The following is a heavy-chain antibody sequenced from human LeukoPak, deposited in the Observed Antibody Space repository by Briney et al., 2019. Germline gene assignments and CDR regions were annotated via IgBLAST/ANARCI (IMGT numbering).Heavy chain of an antibody. J-gene: IGHJ6*02. CDR1: GYTFTGYY. CDR2: INPNSGGT. Sequence: ASVKVSCKASGYTFTGYYMHWVRQAPGQGLEWMGWINPNSGGTNYAQNFQGRVTMTRDTSISTAYMELSRLRSDDTAVYYCARAYGGIAVAHYYGMDVWGQGTTVTVSS. V-gene: IGHV1-2*02. CDR3: ARAYGGIAVAHYYGMDV. D-gene: IGHD6-19*01.